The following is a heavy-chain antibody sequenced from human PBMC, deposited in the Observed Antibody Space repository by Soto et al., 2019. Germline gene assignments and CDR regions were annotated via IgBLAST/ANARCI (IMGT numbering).Heavy chain of an antibody. Sequence: SSETLSLTCAVYGGSFSGYYWSWIRQPPGKGLEWIGEINHSGSTNYNPSLKSRVTISVDTPKNQFSLKLSSVTAADTAVYYCASSGSITMIVAFDYWGQGTLVTVSS. J-gene: IGHJ4*02. V-gene: IGHV4-34*01. CDR1: GGSFSGYY. CDR3: ASSGSITMIVAFDY. D-gene: IGHD3-22*01. CDR2: INHSGST.